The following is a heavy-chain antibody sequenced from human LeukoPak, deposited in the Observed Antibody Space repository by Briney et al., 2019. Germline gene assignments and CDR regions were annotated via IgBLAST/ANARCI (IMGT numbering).Heavy chain of an antibody. CDR2: IKQDGSEN. CDR3: ARDGYCRSTSCFHGFDY. J-gene: IGHJ4*02. CDR1: GFTFRSYW. Sequence: GGSLRLSCAASGFTFRSYWMSWVRQAPGKGLEWVANIKQDGSENYYVDSVRGRFTVSRDNAKNSLYLQMNSLRADDTAVYYCARDGYCRSTSCFHGFDYWGQGTLVPVSS. V-gene: IGHV3-7*01. D-gene: IGHD2-2*01.